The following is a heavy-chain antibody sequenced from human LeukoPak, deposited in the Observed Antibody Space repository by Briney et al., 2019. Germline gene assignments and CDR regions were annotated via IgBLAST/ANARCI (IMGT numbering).Heavy chain of an antibody. J-gene: IGHJ4*02. Sequence: TSETLSLTCTVSGGSISSYYWSWIRQPAGKGLEWIGRIYTSGSTYYNPSLKSRVTMSVDTSKNQFSLKLSSVTAADTAVYFCARGPYCGGDCYFAYWGQGTLVTVSS. CDR2: IYTSGST. V-gene: IGHV4-4*07. D-gene: IGHD2-21*02. CDR1: GGSISSYY. CDR3: ARGPYCGGDCYFAY.